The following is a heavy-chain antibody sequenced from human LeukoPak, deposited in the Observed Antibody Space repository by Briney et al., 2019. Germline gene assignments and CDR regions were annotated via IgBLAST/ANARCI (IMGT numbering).Heavy chain of an antibody. CDR2: ISGGGSST. Sequence: PGGSLRLSCAASGFTFTSYAMSWVRQAPGQGLEWVSVISGGGSSTYYADSVKGRFTISRDNSKNTLYLQMNSVRGEDTAVYYCAKESGQLDVWGQGTTVTVSS. CDR3: AKESGQLDV. V-gene: IGHV3-23*01. J-gene: IGHJ6*02. CDR1: GFTFTSYA. D-gene: IGHD3-3*01.